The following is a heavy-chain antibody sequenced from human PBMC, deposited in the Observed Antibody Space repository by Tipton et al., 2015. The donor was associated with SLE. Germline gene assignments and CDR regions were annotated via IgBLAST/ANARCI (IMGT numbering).Heavy chain of an antibody. CDR1: GASITSSDW. CDR3: ARAGGGDSNWFDP. CDR2: IHHRGST. Sequence: TLSLTCAVSGASITSSDWWSWVRQPPGKGLEYIGEIHHRGSTNYKSSLRGRVTISVDTSKNQFSLKLSSVTAADTAVYYCARAGGGDSNWFDPWGQGTLVTVSS. V-gene: IGHV4-4*02. J-gene: IGHJ5*02. D-gene: IGHD2-21*01.